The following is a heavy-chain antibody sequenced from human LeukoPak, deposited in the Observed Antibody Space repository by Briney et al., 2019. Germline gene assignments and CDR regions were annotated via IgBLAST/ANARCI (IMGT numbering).Heavy chain of an antibody. J-gene: IGHJ3*02. CDR2: ISAYNGNT. Sequence: ASVKVSFKASGYTFTSYDINWVRQATGQGLAWMGWISAYNGNTNYAQKLQGRVTMTTDTSTSTAYMELRSLRSDDTAVYYCARLAYCGGDCYFPETNAFDIWGQGTMVTVSS. CDR3: ARLAYCGGDCYFPETNAFDI. V-gene: IGHV1-18*01. D-gene: IGHD2-21*02. CDR1: GYTFTSYD.